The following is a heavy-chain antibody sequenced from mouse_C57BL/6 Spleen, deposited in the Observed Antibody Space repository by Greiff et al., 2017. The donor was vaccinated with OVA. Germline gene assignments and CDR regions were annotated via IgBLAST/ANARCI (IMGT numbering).Heavy chain of an antibody. CDR3: TTTVVKKVYFDD. CDR1: GYTFTSYW. Sequence: EVQLQQSGTVLARPGASVKMSCKTSGYTFTSYWMHWVKQRPGQGLEWIGAIYPGNSDTSYNQKFKGQAKLTGVTSASTAYMELSSLTNEDSAVYYCTTTVVKKVYFDDWGQGTTLTVSS. CDR2: IYPGNSDT. D-gene: IGHD2-1*01. J-gene: IGHJ2*01. V-gene: IGHV1-5*01.